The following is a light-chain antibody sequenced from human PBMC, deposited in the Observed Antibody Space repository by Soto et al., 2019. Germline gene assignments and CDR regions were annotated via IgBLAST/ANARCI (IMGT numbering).Light chain of an antibody. CDR1: QGIGDT. CDR2: DTS. V-gene: IGKV3-20*01. J-gene: IGKJ2*01. Sequence: EVVMTQSPATLSVSPGEGVTLSCRASQGIGDTLAWYQHKPGQTPRLLIYDTSTRATGVPARFSGSRSGPDFTLTISRLEPEDFAVYYCQQYGSSPQTFGQGTKLEIK. CDR3: QQYGSSPQT.